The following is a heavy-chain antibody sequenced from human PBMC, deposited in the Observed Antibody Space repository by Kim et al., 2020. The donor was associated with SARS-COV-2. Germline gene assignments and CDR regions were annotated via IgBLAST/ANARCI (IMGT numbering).Heavy chain of an antibody. CDR2: IKSKTDGGTT. J-gene: IGHJ6*02. V-gene: IGHV3-15*01. D-gene: IGHD5-12*01. Sequence: GGSLRLSCAASGFTFSNAWMSWVRQAPGKGLEWVGRIKSKTDGGTTDYAAPVKGRFTISRDDSKNTLYLQMNSLKTEDTAVYYCTTDPRTPSGYDFVAPLAMDVWGQGTTVTVSS. CDR3: TTDPRTPSGYDFVAPLAMDV. CDR1: GFTFSNAW.